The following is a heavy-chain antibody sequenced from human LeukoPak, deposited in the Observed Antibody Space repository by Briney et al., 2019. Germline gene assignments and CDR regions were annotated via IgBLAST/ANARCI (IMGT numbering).Heavy chain of an antibody. V-gene: IGHV3-23*01. CDR2: ISGSGGST. Sequence: PGGSLRLSCAASGFTVGSNYMSWVRQAPGKGLEWVSAISGSGGSTFYADSVKGRFTISRDNSKNTLYLQMNSLRTEDTAIYYCAKEFPTATGGTFGYWGQGTLVTVSS. J-gene: IGHJ4*02. CDR3: AKEFPTATGGTFGY. CDR1: GFTVGSNY. D-gene: IGHD3-16*01.